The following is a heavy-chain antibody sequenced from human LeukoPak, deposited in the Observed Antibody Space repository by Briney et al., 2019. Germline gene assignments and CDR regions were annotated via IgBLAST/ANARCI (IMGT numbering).Heavy chain of an antibody. Sequence: PRGSLRLSCAASGFTFSSYAMSWVCQAPGKGLEWVSSISGSGGSTYSPDSVKGRFTISRDNSKNTLYLQMNSLRDEDTAVYYCARATSYGSGLTRNFDYWGQGTLVTVSS. J-gene: IGHJ4*02. D-gene: IGHD3-10*01. CDR1: GFTFSSYA. V-gene: IGHV3-23*01. CDR2: ISGSGGST. CDR3: ARATSYGSGLTRNFDY.